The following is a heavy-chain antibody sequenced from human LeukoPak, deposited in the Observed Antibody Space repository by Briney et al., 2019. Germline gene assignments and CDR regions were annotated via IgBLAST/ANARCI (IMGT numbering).Heavy chain of an antibody. J-gene: IGHJ4*02. CDR3: TREALPTYYGSGSYPDS. CDR2: ISYDGSTE. D-gene: IGHD3-10*01. V-gene: IGHV3-30*03. CDR1: GFTFSSYG. Sequence: GGSLRLSCAASGFTFSSYGMHWVRQAPGKGLEWVAVISYDGSTEYYADSVKGRFTISRDNSKNILYLQMNSLRPEDTAVYYCTREALPTYYGSGSYPDSWGQGTLVTVSS.